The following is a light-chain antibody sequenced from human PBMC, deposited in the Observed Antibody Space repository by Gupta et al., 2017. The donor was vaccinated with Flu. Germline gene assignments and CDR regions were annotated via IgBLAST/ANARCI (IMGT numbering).Light chain of an antibody. V-gene: IGLV2-14*01. CDR1: NSASGYENF. Sequence: QVISISVTVSNSASGYENFAPGYQQHPTKAHKLMIDVVSKRPSGVSTRFSGSTSGTTASLTIAGLQAEDEAYYYSDSYGAVAVFGGGTKVTVL. J-gene: IGLJ2*01. CDR2: VVS. CDR3: DSYGAVAV.